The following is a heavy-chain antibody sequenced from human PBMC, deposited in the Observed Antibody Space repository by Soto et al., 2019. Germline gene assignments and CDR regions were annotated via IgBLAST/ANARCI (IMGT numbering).Heavy chain of an antibody. CDR2: ISAYNGNT. Sequence: ASVKISCTACGYRFTIYGISWVRKAPGQGLEWMGWISAYNGNTNYAQKLQGRVTMTTDTSTSTAYMELRSLRSDDTAVYYCARGSSLRKMYNWFDPWGQGTLVTVSS. V-gene: IGHV1-18*01. J-gene: IGHJ5*02. D-gene: IGHD5-12*01. CDR3: ARGSSLRKMYNWFDP. CDR1: GYRFTIYG.